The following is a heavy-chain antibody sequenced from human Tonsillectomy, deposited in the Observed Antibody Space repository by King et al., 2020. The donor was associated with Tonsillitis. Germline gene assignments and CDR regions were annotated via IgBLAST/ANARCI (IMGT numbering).Heavy chain of an antibody. D-gene: IGHD4-17*01. J-gene: IGHJ6*02. CDR3: AKDIGISGDDWGRGIDV. CDR1: GFTFSSSA. CDR2: IYSGGSST. V-gene: IGHV3-23*03. Sequence: VQLVESGGGLVQPGGSLRPSCAASGFTFSSSAMSWVRQDPGRGLEWVSVIYSGGSSTYYADSVKGRFTISRDNSKNTLYLQMNSQRAEDTAVYYCAKDIGISGDDWGRGIDVWGQGTTVTVSS.